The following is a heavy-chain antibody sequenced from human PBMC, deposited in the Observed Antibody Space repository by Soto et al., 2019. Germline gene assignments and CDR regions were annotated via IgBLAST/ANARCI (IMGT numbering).Heavy chain of an antibody. CDR1: GYTFTGYY. Sequence: ASVKVSCKASGYTFTGYYMHWVRQAPGQGLEWMGWINPNSGGTNYAQKFQGRVTMTRDTSISTAYMELSRLRSDDTAVYYCAREPDSSSWYPLDYWGQGTLVTASS. CDR3: AREPDSSSWYPLDY. CDR2: INPNSGGT. D-gene: IGHD6-13*01. J-gene: IGHJ4*02. V-gene: IGHV1-2*02.